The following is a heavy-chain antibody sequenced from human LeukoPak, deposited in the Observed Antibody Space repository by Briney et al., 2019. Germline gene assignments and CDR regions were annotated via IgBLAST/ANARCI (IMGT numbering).Heavy chain of an antibody. CDR1: GGSFSGYY. CDR3: ARGHRGYCSSTSCPRGDDY. Sequence: SETLSLTCAVYGGSFSGYYWSWIRQPPGKGLEWIREINHSGSTNYNPSLKSRVTISVDTSKNQFSLKLSSVTAADTAVYYCARGHRGYCSSTSCPRGDDYWGQGTLVTVSS. CDR2: INHSGST. J-gene: IGHJ4*02. D-gene: IGHD2-2*01. V-gene: IGHV4-34*01.